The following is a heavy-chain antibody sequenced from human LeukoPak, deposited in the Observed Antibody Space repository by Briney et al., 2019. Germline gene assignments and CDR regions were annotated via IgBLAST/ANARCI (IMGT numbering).Heavy chain of an antibody. Sequence: PGGSLRLSCAASGFTFSSYSMNWVRQAPGKGLEWVSSISSSSSYIYYADSVKGRFTISRDNAKNSLYLQMNSLRAEDTAVYYCARDPLITYYSESSGNHADWFDPWGQGTLVTVSS. CDR3: ARDPLITYYSESSGNHADWFDP. CDR1: GFTFSSYS. D-gene: IGHD3-22*01. J-gene: IGHJ5*02. CDR2: ISSSSSYI. V-gene: IGHV3-21*01.